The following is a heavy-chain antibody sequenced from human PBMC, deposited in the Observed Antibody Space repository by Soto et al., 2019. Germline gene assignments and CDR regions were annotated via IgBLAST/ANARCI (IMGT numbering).Heavy chain of an antibody. J-gene: IGHJ4*02. CDR1: GFTFSDYY. V-gene: IGHV3-11*06. CDR3: ARPDLYDSSGYYGY. Sequence: GTLRLSCAASGFTFSDYYMSWIRQAPGKGLEWVSYISSSSYTNYADSVKGRFTISRDNAKNSLYLQMNSLRAEDTAVYYCARPDLYDSSGYYGYWGQGTLVTVSS. CDR2: ISSSSYT. D-gene: IGHD3-22*01.